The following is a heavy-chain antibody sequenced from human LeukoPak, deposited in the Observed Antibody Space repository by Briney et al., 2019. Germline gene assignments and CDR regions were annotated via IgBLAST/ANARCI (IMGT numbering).Heavy chain of an antibody. CDR2: IYYSGST. CDR1: GGSISSGGYY. D-gene: IGHD2-21*02. Sequence: SETLSLTCTVSGGSISSGGYYWSWIRQHAGKGMEWIGYIYYSGSTYYNPSLKSRVTISVDTSKNQFSLKLSSVTAADTAVYYCASGDCGGDCLGAFDIWGQGTMVTVSS. CDR3: ASGDCGGDCLGAFDI. V-gene: IGHV4-31*03. J-gene: IGHJ3*02.